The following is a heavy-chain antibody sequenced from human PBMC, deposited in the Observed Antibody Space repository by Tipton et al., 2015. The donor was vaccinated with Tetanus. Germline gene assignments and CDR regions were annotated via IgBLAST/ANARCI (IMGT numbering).Heavy chain of an antibody. CDR2: ISHNANT. CDR1: GNSITNGGYY. V-gene: IGHV4-30-4*01. CDR3: ALRSSGETSAWFDP. J-gene: IGHJ5*02. Sequence: TLSLTCIVFGNSITNGGYYWNWLRQSPGKGLQWIGYISHNANTYTNPSLKGRITMSLHTSKNQVSLEMSSVTAADTAVYYCALRSSGETSAWFDPWGQGTLVAVSS. D-gene: IGHD2-15*01.